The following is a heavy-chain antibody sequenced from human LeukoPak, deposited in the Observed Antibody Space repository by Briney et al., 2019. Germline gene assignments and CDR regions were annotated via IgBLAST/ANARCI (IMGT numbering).Heavy chain of an antibody. CDR2: IYYSGST. Sequence: PSETLSLTCTVSGAPSVLTTGAGSGQPPGKGLEGIGYIYYSGSTNYNPSLQSRVTISVDTSKNQFSLKLSSVTAADTAVYYCARGYYDFWSGYYYWGQGTLVTVSS. CDR1: GAPSVLTT. CDR3: ARGYYDFWSGYYY. D-gene: IGHD3-3*01. V-gene: IGHV4-59*01. J-gene: IGHJ4*02.